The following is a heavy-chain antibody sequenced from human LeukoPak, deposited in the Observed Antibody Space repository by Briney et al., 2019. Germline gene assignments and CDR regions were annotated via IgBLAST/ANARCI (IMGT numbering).Heavy chain of an antibody. CDR1: GYTFTNNY. J-gene: IGHJ4*02. Sequence: ASVKVSCKASGYTFTNNYMHWVRQAPGQGPGWMGIINPRGGSTTYAQKFQGRVTMTRDTSTNTVYMELSSLRSEDTAVYYCARPHAGYDSSAYLDYWGQGTLVTVSS. V-gene: IGHV1-46*01. D-gene: IGHD3-22*01. CDR2: INPRGGST. CDR3: ARPHAGYDSSAYLDY.